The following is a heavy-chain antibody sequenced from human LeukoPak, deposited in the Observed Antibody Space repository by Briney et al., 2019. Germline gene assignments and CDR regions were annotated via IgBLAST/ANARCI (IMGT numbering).Heavy chain of an antibody. V-gene: IGHV1-69*13. CDR3: ARENCNSTSCYTRYYYGIDV. J-gene: IGHJ6*02. CDR1: GGSFSTYA. Sequence: SVTVSCKASGGSFSTYAISWVRHAPGQGLEWMGGIIPIFGTTIYAQNFQDRVTITADESPSTAYMELSGLRSEDTAVYYCARENCNSTSCYTRYYYGIDVWGQGTTVTVSS. CDR2: IIPIFGTT. D-gene: IGHD2-2*02.